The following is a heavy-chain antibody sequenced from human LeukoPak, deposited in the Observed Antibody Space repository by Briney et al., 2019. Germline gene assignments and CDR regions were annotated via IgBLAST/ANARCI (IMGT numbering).Heavy chain of an antibody. Sequence: RASETLSLTCAVYGGSFSGYYWSWIRQPPGKGLEWIGEINHSGSTNYNPSLKSRVTISVDTSKNQLSLKLSSVTAADTAVYYCARGPKIFNYDFWSGYYRSYFDYWGQGTLVTVSS. D-gene: IGHD3-3*01. V-gene: IGHV4-34*01. J-gene: IGHJ4*02. CDR2: INHSGST. CDR1: GGSFSGYY. CDR3: ARGPKIFNYDFWSGYYRSYFDY.